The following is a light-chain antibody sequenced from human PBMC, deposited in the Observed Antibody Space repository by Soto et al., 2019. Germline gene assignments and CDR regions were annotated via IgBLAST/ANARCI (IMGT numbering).Light chain of an antibody. CDR1: SSDVGGYNY. CDR2: EVS. J-gene: IGLJ1*01. CDR3: SSYTAYSSVV. Sequence: QSVLTQPASVSGSPGQSITISCTGTSSDVGGYNYVSWYQQHPGKAPRLMIYEVSNRPSGVSNRFSGSKSGNSASLTISGLQAEDEADYYCSSYTAYSSVVFGGGTKVTVL. V-gene: IGLV2-14*01.